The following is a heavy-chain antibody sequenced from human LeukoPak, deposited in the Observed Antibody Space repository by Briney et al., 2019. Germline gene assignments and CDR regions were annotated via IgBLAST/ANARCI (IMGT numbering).Heavy chain of an antibody. J-gene: IGHJ4*02. CDR3: ARAFSSGWYEVFDY. Sequence: SETLSLTCTVSGGSISSYYWSWIRQPAGKGLEWIGRIYTSGSTNYNPSLKSRVTMSVDTSKNQFSLKLSSVTAADTAVYYCARAFSSGWYEVFDYWGQGNLVTVSS. V-gene: IGHV4-4*07. CDR2: IYTSGST. CDR1: GGSISSYY. D-gene: IGHD6-19*01.